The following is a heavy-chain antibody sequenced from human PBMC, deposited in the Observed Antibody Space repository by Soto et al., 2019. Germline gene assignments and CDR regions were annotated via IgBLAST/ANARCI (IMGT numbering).Heavy chain of an antibody. V-gene: IGHV4-59*08. CDR2: IYYSGST. CDR1: GGSISSYY. D-gene: IGHD1-26*01. Sequence: SETLSLTCTVSGGSISSYYWSWIRRPPGKGLEWIGYIYYSGSTNYNPSLKSRVTISVDTSKNQFSLKLSSMTAADTAVYYCARQNGDRLQWRGSYSSPYYYYYMDVWGKGTTVTVSS. CDR3: ARQNGDRLQWRGSYSSPYYYYYMDV. J-gene: IGHJ6*03.